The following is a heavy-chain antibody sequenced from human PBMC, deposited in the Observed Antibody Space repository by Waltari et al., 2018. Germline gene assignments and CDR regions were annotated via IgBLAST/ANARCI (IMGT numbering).Heavy chain of an antibody. CDR1: GFTFSSYW. CDR3: ARIDYGDYVGY. J-gene: IGHJ4*02. D-gene: IGHD4-17*01. Sequence: EVQLVESGGGLVQPGGSLRLSCAASGFTFSSYWMSWVRQAPGKGLEWVANIKQDGSEKYYVDSVKGRFTISRDNAKNSLYLQMNSLRAEDTAVYYCARIDYGDYVGYWGQGTLVTVST. V-gene: IGHV3-7*01. CDR2: IKQDGSEK.